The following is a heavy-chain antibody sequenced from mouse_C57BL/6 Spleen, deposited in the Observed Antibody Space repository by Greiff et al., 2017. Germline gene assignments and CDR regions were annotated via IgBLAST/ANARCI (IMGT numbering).Heavy chain of an antibody. V-gene: IGHV5-9*01. D-gene: IGHD1-1*01. CDR3: ARPRYYGSSPFAD. Sequence: EVMLVESGGGLVKPGGSLKLSCAASGFTFSSYTMSWVRQTPEKGLEWVATISGGGGTTYYPDSVKGRFTISRDNAKNTLYRQMGSLGAEDTALYYCARPRYYGSSPFADWGQGTLVTVSA. CDR2: ISGGGGTT. J-gene: IGHJ3*01. CDR1: GFTFSSYT.